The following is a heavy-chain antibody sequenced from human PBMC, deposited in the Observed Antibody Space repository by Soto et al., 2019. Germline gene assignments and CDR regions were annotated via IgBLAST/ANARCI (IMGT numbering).Heavy chain of an antibody. V-gene: IGHV4-39*01. J-gene: IGHJ6*04. CDR1: GGSISSGRYY. CDR3: ARQTLWFAAVDV. CDR2: GGT. Sequence: SETLSLTCTVSGGSISSGRYYWAWIRQPPGKGLEWVGSGGTYYNPSLKSRVTMSVDTSRNQFSLKLSSVTAADTAVYYCARQTLWFAAVDVWGKGTTVTVSS. D-gene: IGHD3-10*01.